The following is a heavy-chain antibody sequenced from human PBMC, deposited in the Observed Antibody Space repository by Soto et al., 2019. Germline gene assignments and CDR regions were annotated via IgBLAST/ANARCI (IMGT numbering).Heavy chain of an antibody. V-gene: IGHV6-1*01. CDR3: ARVSAAADYYYYGMDV. CDR1: GDSVSSNSAA. Sequence: SQTLSLTCAISGDSVSSNSAAWNWIRQSPSRGLEWLGRTYYRSKWYNDYAVSVKSRITINPDTSKNQFSLQLNSVTPEDTAVYYCARVSAAADYYYYGMDVWGPGTMVTVFS. J-gene: IGHJ6*02. D-gene: IGHD6-13*01. CDR2: TYYRSKWYN.